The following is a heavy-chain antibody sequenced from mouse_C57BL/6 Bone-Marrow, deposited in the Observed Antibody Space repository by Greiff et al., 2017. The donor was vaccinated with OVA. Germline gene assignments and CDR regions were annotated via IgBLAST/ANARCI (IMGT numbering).Heavy chain of an antibody. V-gene: IGHV6-6*01. CDR1: GFTFSDAW. J-gene: IGHJ3*01. CDR2: IRNKANNHAT. Sequence: EVKLMESGGGLVQPGGSMKLSCAASGFTFSDAWMDWVRQSPEKGLEWVAEIRNKANNHATYYAESVKGRFTISRDDSKSSVYLQMNSLRAEDTGIYYCLTGTRDWCAYWGQGTLVTVSA. CDR3: LTGTRDWCAY. D-gene: IGHD4-1*01.